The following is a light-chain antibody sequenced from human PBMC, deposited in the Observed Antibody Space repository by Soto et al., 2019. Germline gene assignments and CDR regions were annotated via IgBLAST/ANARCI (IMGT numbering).Light chain of an antibody. Sequence: DIQMTQSPSTLSASVGDRVTITCRTSQSISSWLAWYQQKPGKAPKLLIYKASSLESGVPSRFSGSGSGTEFTLSISSLQPDDFATYYCQQYNSYSGTWTFGQGTKVDI. V-gene: IGKV1-5*03. CDR1: QSISSW. J-gene: IGKJ1*01. CDR3: QQYNSYSGTWT. CDR2: KAS.